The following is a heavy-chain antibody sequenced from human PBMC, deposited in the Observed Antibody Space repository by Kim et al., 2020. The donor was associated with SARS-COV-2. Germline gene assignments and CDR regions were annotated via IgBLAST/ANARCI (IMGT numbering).Heavy chain of an antibody. CDR3: ARVIIPSDAFDI. D-gene: IGHD2-21*01. V-gene: IGHV4-39*01. Sequence: YNPALTSRVTISVDTSKNQFSLKLSSVTAADTAVYYCARVIIPSDAFDIWGQGTMVTVSS. J-gene: IGHJ3*02.